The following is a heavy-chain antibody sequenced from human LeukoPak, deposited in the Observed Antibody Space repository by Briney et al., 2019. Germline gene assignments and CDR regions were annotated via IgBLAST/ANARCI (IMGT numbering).Heavy chain of an antibody. Sequence: EASVTVSCKASGGTFSSYAISWVRQAPGQGLEWMGGIIPIFGTANYAQKFQGRVTITADESTSTAYMELSSLRSEDTAVYYCARDSALYKLAYYFDYWGQGTLVTVSS. CDR2: IIPIFGTA. CDR1: GGTFSSYA. J-gene: IGHJ4*02. V-gene: IGHV1-69*13. D-gene: IGHD3-16*01. CDR3: ARDSALYKLAYYFDY.